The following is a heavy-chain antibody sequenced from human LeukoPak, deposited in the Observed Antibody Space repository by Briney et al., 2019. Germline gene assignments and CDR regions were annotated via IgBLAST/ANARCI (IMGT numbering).Heavy chain of an antibody. CDR1: GFTVSSNY. CDR2: IYSGGST. CDR3: ARDGPPTGTDY. Sequence: GGSLRLSCAASGFTVSSNYMSWVRQAPGKGLEWVSVIYSGGSTYYADSVKGRFTISRDNSRNTLYLQMNSLRAEDTAVYYCARDGPPTGTDYWGQGTLVTVSS. J-gene: IGHJ4*02. V-gene: IGHV3-53*01. D-gene: IGHD4-17*01.